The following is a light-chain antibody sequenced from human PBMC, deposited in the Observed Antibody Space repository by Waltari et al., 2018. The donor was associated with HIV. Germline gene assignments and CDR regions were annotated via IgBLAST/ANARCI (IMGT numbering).Light chain of an antibody. J-gene: IGLJ2*01. CDR2: STN. Sequence: QTVVTQEPSFSVSPGGTVTLTCCLTSGSVAARHQPSWYQQIPGQAPLTLIHSTNTRSSGVPDRFSGSILGNKAALTITGAQADDESDYYCVLNLGRGIVVFGGGTKLSVL. CDR3: VLNLGRGIVV. CDR1: SGSVAARHQ. V-gene: IGLV8-61*01.